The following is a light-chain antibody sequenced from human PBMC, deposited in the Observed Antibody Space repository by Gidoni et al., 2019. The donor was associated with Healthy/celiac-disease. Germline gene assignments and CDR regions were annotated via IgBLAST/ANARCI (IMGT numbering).Light chain of an antibody. V-gene: IGKV3-20*01. J-gene: IGKJ1*01. Sequence: EIVLTQSPGTLSLSPGERATLSCRASQSVSSSYLAWYQQKPGQAPRLLIYGASSRATGIPDRFSCSGSGTDFTLTISRLEPEDFAVYYCQQYGSSLRTFGQGTKVEIK. CDR3: QQYGSSLRT. CDR1: QSVSSSY. CDR2: GAS.